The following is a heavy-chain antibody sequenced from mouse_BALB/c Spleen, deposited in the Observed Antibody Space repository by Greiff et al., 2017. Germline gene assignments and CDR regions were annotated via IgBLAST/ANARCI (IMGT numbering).Heavy chain of an antibody. V-gene: IGHV14-4*02. Sequence: EVMLVESGAELVRSGASVKLSCTASGFNIKDYYMHWVKQRPEQGLEWIGWIDPENGDTEYAPKFQGKATMTADTSSNTAYLQLSSLTSEDTAVYYCNEGTTATMDYWGQGTSVTVSS. CDR2: IDPENGDT. J-gene: IGHJ4*01. D-gene: IGHD1-2*01. CDR1: GFNIKDYY. CDR3: NEGTTATMDY.